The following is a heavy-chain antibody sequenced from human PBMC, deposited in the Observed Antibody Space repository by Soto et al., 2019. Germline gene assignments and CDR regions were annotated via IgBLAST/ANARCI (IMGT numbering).Heavy chain of an antibody. J-gene: IGHJ6*02. CDR3: ASYLVVGYSYYGMDV. D-gene: IGHD2-15*01. V-gene: IGHV3-72*01. Sequence: EVQLVESGGGLVQPGGSLRLSCAASGFTCSDHYMDWVRQAPGKGLEWVGRSRDKARIHRTEFAASVKGRFTISRDDSKNSLYLEMNSLKPEDTAVYYCASYLVVGYSYYGMDVWGQGTTVTVSS. CDR1: GFTCSDHY. CDR2: SRDKARIHRT.